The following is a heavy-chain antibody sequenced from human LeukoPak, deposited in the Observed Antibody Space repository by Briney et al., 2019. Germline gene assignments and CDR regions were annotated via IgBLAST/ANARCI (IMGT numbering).Heavy chain of an antibody. CDR3: ARLRGSYMDS. D-gene: IGHD1-26*01. CDR2: IKQDGSEK. J-gene: IGHJ4*02. V-gene: IGHV3-7*01. Sequence: GGSLRLSCAVSGFTFSSYWMSWVRQAPGKGLEWVANIKQDGSEKYYVDSVKGRFTISRDNGKNSLYLQMNSLRAEDTAVYYCARLRGSYMDSWGQGTLVTVSS. CDR1: GFTFSSYW.